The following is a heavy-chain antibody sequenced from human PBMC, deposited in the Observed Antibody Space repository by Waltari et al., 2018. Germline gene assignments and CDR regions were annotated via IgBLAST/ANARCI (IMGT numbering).Heavy chain of an antibody. Sequence: QVQLQESGPELVKPSETLSLTCSVSGVSMTSYYWHWIRQPPGKGLEWLGSGFHSGTTNDKPSRRGRVTISVDTSKNSFSLKMTSVTAADTAVYYCATNLDFGDYDLLDIWGQGTTVTVS. J-gene: IGHJ3*02. V-gene: IGHV4-59*12. D-gene: IGHD4-17*01. CDR3: ATNLDFGDYDLLDI. CDR1: GVSMTSYY. CDR2: GFHSGTT.